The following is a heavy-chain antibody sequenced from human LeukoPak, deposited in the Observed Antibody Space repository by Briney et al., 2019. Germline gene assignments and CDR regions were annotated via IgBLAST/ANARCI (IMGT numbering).Heavy chain of an antibody. CDR1: GGSISSASYY. J-gene: IGHJ2*01. CDR3: ARDPKTSGWYFDL. CDR2: IYYSGNT. D-gene: IGHD3-10*01. V-gene: IGHV4-39*07. Sequence: SETLSLTCTVSGGSISSASYYWGWIRQPPGKGLEWIGSIYYSGNTYYNPSLKSRVTISEDTSKNQFSLKLSSVTAADTAVYYCARDPKTSGWYFDLWGRGTLVTVSS.